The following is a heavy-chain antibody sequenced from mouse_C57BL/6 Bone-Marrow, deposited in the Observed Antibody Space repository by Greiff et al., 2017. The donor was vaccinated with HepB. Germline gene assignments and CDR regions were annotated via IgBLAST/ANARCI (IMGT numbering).Heavy chain of an antibody. CDR1: GYTFTSYW. CDR2: IHPNSGST. J-gene: IGHJ4*01. Sequence: QVQLQQPGAELVKPGDSVKLSCKASGYTFTSYWMHWVKQRPGQGLEWIGMIHPNSGSTNYNEKFKSKATLTVDKSSSTAYMQLSSLTSEDSAVYYCARSGGYYVMDYWGQGTSVTVSS. CDR3: ARSGGYYVMDY. V-gene: IGHV1-64*01.